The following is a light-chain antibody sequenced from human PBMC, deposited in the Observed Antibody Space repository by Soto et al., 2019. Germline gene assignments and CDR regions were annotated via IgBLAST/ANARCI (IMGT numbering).Light chain of an antibody. CDR1: SSNIGSNT. J-gene: IGLJ2*01. CDR3: AAWDDSLNGVV. Sequence: QPVLTQPPSASGTPGQRVTISCSGSSSNIGSNTVNWYQQLPGTAPKLLIYSNNQRPSGVPDRFSGSKSGTSASLAISGLQSEDDADYYWAAWDDSLNGVVFGGGTKLTVL. V-gene: IGLV1-44*01. CDR2: SNN.